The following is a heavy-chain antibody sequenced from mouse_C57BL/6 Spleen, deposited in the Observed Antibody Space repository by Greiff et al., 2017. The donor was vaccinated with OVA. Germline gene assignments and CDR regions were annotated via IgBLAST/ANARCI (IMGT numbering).Heavy chain of an antibody. D-gene: IGHD2-5*01. J-gene: IGHJ3*01. CDR2: IDPEDGDT. V-gene: IGHV14-1*01. CDR1: GFNIKDYY. CDR3: TIDYSNYGDFAY. Sequence: EVQLQQSGAELVRPGASVKLSCTASGFNIKDYYMHWVKQRPEQGLEWIGRIDPEDGDTEYAPKFQGKATMTADTSSNTAYLQLSSLTSEDTAVYYCTIDYSNYGDFAYWGQGTLVTVSA.